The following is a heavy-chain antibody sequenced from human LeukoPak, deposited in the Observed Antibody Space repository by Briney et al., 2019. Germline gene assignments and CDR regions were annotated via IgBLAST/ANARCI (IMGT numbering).Heavy chain of an antibody. CDR3: AKDSGYDLFDY. Sequence: GGSLRLSCAASGFTFSSYAMSWVRQAPGKGLEWVSGISWNSGSIGYADSVKGRFTISRDNAKNSLYLQMNSLRAEDTALYYCAKDSGYDLFDYWGQGTLVTVSS. CDR2: ISWNSGSI. CDR1: GFTFSSYA. J-gene: IGHJ4*02. V-gene: IGHV3-9*01. D-gene: IGHD5-12*01.